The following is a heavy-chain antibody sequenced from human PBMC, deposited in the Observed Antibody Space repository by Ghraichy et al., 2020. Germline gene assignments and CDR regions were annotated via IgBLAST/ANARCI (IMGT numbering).Heavy chain of an antibody. CDR2: IYNSGST. CDR1: GASISSYY. D-gene: IGHD6-13*01. V-gene: IGHV4-59*01. J-gene: IGHJ4*02. Sequence: SETLSLTCTVSGASISSYYWSWIRQPPGRGLEWIGYIYNSGSTNYNPSLKSRVTISVDSSKNQFSLRLTSVTAADTAVYYCAKTSYSSSWGFDYWGQGTLVIVSS. CDR3: AKTSYSSSWGFDY.